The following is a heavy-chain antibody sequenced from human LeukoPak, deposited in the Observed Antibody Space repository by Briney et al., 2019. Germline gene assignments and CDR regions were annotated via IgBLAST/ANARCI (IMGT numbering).Heavy chain of an antibody. Sequence: PSETLPLTCTVSGGSISSYYWSWLRQPPGKGLEWIGYIYYSGSTNYNPSLKSRVTISVDTSKNQFSLKLSSVTAADPAVYYCATAGGSSSGRDYWGQGTLVTVSS. D-gene: IGHD6-6*01. J-gene: IGHJ4*02. CDR1: GGSISSYY. V-gene: IGHV4-59*01. CDR2: IYYSGST. CDR3: ATAGGSSSGRDY.